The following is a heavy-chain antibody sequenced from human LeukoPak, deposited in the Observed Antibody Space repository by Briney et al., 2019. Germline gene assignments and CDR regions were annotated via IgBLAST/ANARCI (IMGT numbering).Heavy chain of an antibody. CDR3: ARGSYNGYNSENWFDP. V-gene: IGHV1-2*02. CDR2: INPNSGGT. D-gene: IGHD5-24*01. CDR1: GYTFTGYY. J-gene: IGHJ5*02. Sequence: ASVKVSCKASGYTFTGYYMHWVRQAPGQGLEWMGWINPNSGGTNYAQKFQGRVTMTRDTSISTAYMELSRLRSDDTAVYYCARGSYNGYNSENWFDPWGQGTLVTVSS.